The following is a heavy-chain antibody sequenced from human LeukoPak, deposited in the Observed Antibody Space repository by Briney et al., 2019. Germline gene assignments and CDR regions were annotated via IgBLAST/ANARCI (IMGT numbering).Heavy chain of an antibody. CDR3: AKDWFTALLWFGELLSIDF. Sequence: PGGSLRLSCAASGSTLSSYAMSWVRQAPGKGLEWVSAISGSGGSTYYADSVKGRFTISRDNSKNTLYLQMNSLRAEDTAVYYLAKDWFTALLWFGELLSIDFWGQGTLVTVSS. D-gene: IGHD3-10*01. CDR2: ISGSGGST. V-gene: IGHV3-23*01. CDR1: GSTLSSYA. J-gene: IGHJ4*01.